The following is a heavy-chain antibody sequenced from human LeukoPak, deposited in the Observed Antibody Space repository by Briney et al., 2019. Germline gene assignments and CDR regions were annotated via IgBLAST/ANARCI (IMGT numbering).Heavy chain of an antibody. V-gene: IGHV3-30*02. J-gene: IGHJ6*03. CDR2: IRYDGSNK. D-gene: IGHD5-18*01. CDR3: AKDQGYSYVVDYYYMDV. Sequence: GGSLRLSCTASGFTFSSYGMHWVRQAPGKGLEWVAFIRYDGSNKYYADSVKGRFTISRDNSKNTLYLQMNSLRAEDTAVYYCAKDQGYSYVVDYYYMDVWGKGTTVTVSS. CDR1: GFTFSSYG.